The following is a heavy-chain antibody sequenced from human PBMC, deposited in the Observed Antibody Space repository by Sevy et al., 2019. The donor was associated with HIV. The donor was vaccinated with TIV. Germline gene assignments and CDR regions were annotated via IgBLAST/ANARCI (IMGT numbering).Heavy chain of an antibody. CDR2: ISGSGGST. CDR1: GFTFSSYA. Sequence: GGSLRLSCAASGFTFSSYAMSWVRQAPGKGLEWVSAISGSGGSTYYADSVKGRFTISRDNSKNTLYLQMNSLRAEDKDVYYCANLDDYGDYVRGQNYYYYMDVWGKGTTVTVSS. D-gene: IGHD4-17*01. CDR3: ANLDDYGDYVRGQNYYYYMDV. J-gene: IGHJ6*03. V-gene: IGHV3-23*01.